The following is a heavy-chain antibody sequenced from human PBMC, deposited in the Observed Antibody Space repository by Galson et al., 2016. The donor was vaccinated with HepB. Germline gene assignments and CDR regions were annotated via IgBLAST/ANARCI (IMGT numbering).Heavy chain of an antibody. CDR3: GKHGGFDY. Sequence: SLRLSCAASGFSFSTSGMSWVRQTPGRGLEWLSGITGSGTITHYADSVKGRFAISRDNSKNTLYLYMNSLRVGDTAVYYCGKHGGFDYWGQGTLVTVSS. J-gene: IGHJ4*02. V-gene: IGHV3-23*01. D-gene: IGHD3-16*01. CDR1: GFSFSTSG. CDR2: ITGSGTIT.